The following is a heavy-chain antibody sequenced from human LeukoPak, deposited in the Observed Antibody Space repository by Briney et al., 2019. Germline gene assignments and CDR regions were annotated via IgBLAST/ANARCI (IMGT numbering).Heavy chain of an antibody. J-gene: IGHJ4*02. D-gene: IGHD3-10*01. CDR2: ISSDGSNK. CDR3: AASAWDY. V-gene: IGHV3-30*03. Sequence: PGRSLRLSCAASGCTFSSYGRHWLRQAPGKGLEWVAVISSDGSNKYYADSVKGRFTISRDNSKNTLYLQMHSLRAEDTAVYYCAASAWDYWGQGTLVTVSS. CDR1: GCTFSSYG.